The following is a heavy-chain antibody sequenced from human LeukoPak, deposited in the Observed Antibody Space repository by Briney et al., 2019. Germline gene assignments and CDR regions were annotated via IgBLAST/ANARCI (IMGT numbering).Heavy chain of an antibody. D-gene: IGHD6-13*01. CDR2: IYYSGST. V-gene: IGHV4-39*01. Sequence: SETLSLTCTVSGGSISSSSYYCGWIRQPPGKGLEWIGSIYYSGSTYYNPSLKSRVTISVDTSKNQFSLKLSSVTAADTAVYYCARLMAAADDYWGQGILVTVSS. J-gene: IGHJ4*02. CDR1: GGSISSSSYY. CDR3: ARLMAAADDY.